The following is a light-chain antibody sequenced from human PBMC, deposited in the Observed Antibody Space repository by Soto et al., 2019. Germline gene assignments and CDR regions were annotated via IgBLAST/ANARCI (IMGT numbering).Light chain of an antibody. V-gene: IGKV3-15*01. CDR3: QQFNNWPHT. CDR1: LSVSIN. J-gene: IGKJ2*01. Sequence: EIVMTQSPATLSVSPGERATLSCRASLSVSINLAWYQQKPGQAPRLLIYVASYRATGIPARFSGSGSGTEYTLTISNLQAEDFAVYYCQQFNNWPHTFGQGTKVDIK. CDR2: VAS.